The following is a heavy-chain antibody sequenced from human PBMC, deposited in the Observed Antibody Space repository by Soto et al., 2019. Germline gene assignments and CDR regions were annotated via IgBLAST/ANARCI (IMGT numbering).Heavy chain of an antibody. CDR3: ARASTYYDFWSGYSHWFDP. D-gene: IGHD3-3*01. J-gene: IGHJ5*02. CDR1: GGSISSYY. Sequence: SETLSLTCTVSGGSISSYYWSWIRQPPGKGLEWIGYIYYSGSTNYNPSLKSRVTISVDTSKNQFSLKLSSVTAADTAVYYCARASTYYDFWSGYSHWFDPWGQGTLVTVSS. V-gene: IGHV4-59*01. CDR2: IYYSGST.